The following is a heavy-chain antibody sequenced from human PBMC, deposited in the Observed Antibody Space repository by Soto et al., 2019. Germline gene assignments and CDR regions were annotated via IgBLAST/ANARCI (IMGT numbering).Heavy chain of an antibody. J-gene: IGHJ4*02. CDR1: GFTFSSYA. V-gene: IGHV3-30-3*01. CDR3: ARGTVPFDY. CDR2: ISYDGSNK. D-gene: IGHD6-6*01. Sequence: PGGSLRLSCAASGFTFSSYAMHWVRQAPGKGLEWVAVISYDGSNKYYADSVKGRFTISRDNSKNTLYLQMNSLRAEDTAVYYCARGTVPFDYWGQGTLVTVSS.